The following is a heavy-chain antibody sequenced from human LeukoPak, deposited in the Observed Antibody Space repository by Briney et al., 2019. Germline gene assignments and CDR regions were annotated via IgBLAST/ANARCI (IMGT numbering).Heavy chain of an antibody. CDR3: ARGLYNWNYVYVY. Sequence: SETLSLTCTVSGGSISSSNYYWGWIRQPPGKGLEWIGSIYYSGSTYYNPSLKSRVAMSVDTSKNQFSLKLSSVTAADTAVYYCARGLYNWNYVYVYWGQGTLVTVSS. D-gene: IGHD1-7*01. V-gene: IGHV4-39*07. J-gene: IGHJ4*02. CDR1: GGSISSSNYY. CDR2: IYYSGST.